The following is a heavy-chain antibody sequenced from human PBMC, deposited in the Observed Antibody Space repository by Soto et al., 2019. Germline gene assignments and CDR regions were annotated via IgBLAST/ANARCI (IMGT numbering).Heavy chain of an antibody. J-gene: IGHJ6*03. D-gene: IGHD3-3*01. CDR3: AKDGVLRFLEWLYYYYNYMDV. V-gene: IGHV3-30*18. CDR2: ISYDGSNK. CDR1: GFTLSSYG. Sequence: GGSLRLSCAASGFTLSSYGMHWVRQAPGKGLEWVAVISYDGSNKYYGDSVKGRFTISRDNSKNTLYLQVNSLRSEDTAVYYCAKDGVLRFLEWLYYYYNYMDVWGTGTTVTVSS.